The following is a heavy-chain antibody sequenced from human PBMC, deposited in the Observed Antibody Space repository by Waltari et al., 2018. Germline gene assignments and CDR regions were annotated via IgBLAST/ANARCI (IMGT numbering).Heavy chain of an antibody. CDR3: ARRGCDYDNWFDP. J-gene: IGHJ5*02. CDR2: LYPCDSDP. D-gene: IGHD4-17*01. Sequence: EVQRVQSGAEVKKPGESLKISCKGSGYSFTSYWIGWVSQRPGKVLESMGILYPCDSDPRYSPFFQCQVTLSADKSISSAYLQWSRLKASHPAFYYCARRGCDYDNWFDPWGQGTLVTVSS. V-gene: IGHV5-51*01. CDR1: GYSFTSYW.